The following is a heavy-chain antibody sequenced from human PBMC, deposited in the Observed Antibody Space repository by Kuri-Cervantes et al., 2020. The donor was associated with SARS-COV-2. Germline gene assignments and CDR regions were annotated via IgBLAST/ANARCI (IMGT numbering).Heavy chain of an antibody. D-gene: IGHD2-21*02. CDR3: ARADPPLAYCGGDCRLFDY. CDR2: INPNSGGT. V-gene: IGHV1-2*02. Sequence: ASVKVSCKASGYTFTGYYMHWVRQAPGQGLEWMGWINPNSGGTNYAQKFQGRVTTTRDTSISTAYMELSRLRSDDTAVYYCARADPPLAYCGGDCRLFDYWGQGTLVTVSS. CDR1: GYTFTGYY. J-gene: IGHJ4*02.